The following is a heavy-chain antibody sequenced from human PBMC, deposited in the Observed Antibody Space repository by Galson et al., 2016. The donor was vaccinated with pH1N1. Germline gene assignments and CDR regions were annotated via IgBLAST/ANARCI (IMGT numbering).Heavy chain of an antibody. CDR1: GYTFTSYA. CDR3: ARGPGDHPHD. Sequence: SVKVSCKASGYTFTSYAMHWVRQAPGQRLEWMGWINAGNGNTKYSQKFQVRVTITRDTSASIAYMELNSLRSEDTAVYYCARGPGDHPHDWGQGTLVTVSS. V-gene: IGHV1-3*01. J-gene: IGHJ4*02. D-gene: IGHD2-21*01. CDR2: INAGNGNT.